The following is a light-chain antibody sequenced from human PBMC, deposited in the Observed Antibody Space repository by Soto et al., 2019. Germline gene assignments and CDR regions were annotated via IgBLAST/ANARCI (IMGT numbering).Light chain of an antibody. CDR2: AAS. CDR1: QSVGTS. Sequence: DIVLTQSPATLSLSPGERASLSCRASQSVGTSLAWYQQRPGQAPRLLLSAASTRATGIPARFSGSGTGTDFPFTISGLRREDVAIYNCRKRVNWLPRDTFGQGPKREIK. CDR3: RKRVNWLPRDT. J-gene: IGKJ2*01. V-gene: IGKV3-11*01.